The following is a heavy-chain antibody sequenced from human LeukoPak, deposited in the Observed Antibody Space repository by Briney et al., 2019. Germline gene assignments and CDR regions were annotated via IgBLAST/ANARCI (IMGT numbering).Heavy chain of an antibody. V-gene: IGHV4-59*01. Sequence: SETLSLTCTVSGGSISSYYWSWIRQPPGKGLEWIGYIYYSGSTNYNPSLKSRVTISVDTSKNQFSLKLSSVTAADTAVYYCARVRATVTPGAFDIWGQGTMVTVSS. CDR1: GGSISSYY. CDR3: ARVRATVTPGAFDI. J-gene: IGHJ3*02. CDR2: IYYSGST. D-gene: IGHD4-17*01.